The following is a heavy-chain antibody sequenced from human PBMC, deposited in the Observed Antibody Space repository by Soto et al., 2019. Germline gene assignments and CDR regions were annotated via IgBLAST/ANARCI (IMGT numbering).Heavy chain of an antibody. V-gene: IGHV4-61*08. J-gene: IGHJ4*02. Sequence: SETLSLTCTVSGGSVDRGDYYWTWIRQPPGKGLEWIAYVSSYTGNTNYNPSLKSRVTISVDTSKNQFSLKLTSLTAADTAVYYCARARTSSAVDFDYWGQGTLVTVSS. D-gene: IGHD6-19*01. CDR1: GGSVDRGDYY. CDR2: VSSYTGNT. CDR3: ARARTSSAVDFDY.